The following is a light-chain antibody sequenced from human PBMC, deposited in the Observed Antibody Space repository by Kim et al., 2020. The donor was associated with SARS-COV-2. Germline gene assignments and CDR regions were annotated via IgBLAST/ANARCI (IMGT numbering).Light chain of an antibody. J-gene: IGKJ1*01. V-gene: IGKV1-39*01. CDR3: QQSYTTPET. Sequence: ASVGDRVTLTCRASQSIINYLNWYQQKPGKAPKLLIYAASDLYGEVPSRFSGSGSGTDFTLTISSLQPEDFATYYCQQSYTTPETFGQGTKVDIK. CDR2: AAS. CDR1: QSIINY.